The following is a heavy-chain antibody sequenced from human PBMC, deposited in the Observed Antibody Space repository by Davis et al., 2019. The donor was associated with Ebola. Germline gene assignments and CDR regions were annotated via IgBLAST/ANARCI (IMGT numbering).Heavy chain of an antibody. CDR1: GFTVSSNY. CDR3: ARDFPTVVDAFDI. J-gene: IGHJ3*02. CDR2: IYSGGST. Sequence: PGGSLRLSCAASGFTVSSNYMSWVRQAPGKGLEWVSVIYSGGSTYYADSVKGRFTISRDNSKNTLYLQMNSLRAEDTAVYYCARDFPTVVDAFDIWGQGTMVTVSS. D-gene: IGHD4-23*01. V-gene: IGHV3-66*02.